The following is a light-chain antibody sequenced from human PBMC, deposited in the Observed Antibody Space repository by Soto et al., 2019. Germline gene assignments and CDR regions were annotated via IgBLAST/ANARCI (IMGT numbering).Light chain of an antibody. CDR3: CSSVGGPIWV. J-gene: IGLJ3*02. V-gene: IGLV2-23*02. CDR2: EVN. CDR1: NSDVGGYDR. Sequence: QSALTQPASVSVSPGQSITISCTGTNSDVGGYDRVSLYQQHPGKAPTLMIYEVNKRPSGVSNRFSGSKSGNTASLTISGLQAEDEADYYCCSSVGGPIWVFGGGTKLTVL.